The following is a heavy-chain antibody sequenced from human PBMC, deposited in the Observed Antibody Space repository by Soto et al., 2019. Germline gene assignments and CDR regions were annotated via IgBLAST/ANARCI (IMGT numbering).Heavy chain of an antibody. CDR2: ISYDGSNK. V-gene: IGHV3-30*18. J-gene: IGHJ4*02. D-gene: IGHD6-19*01. CDR1: GFTFSSYG. Sequence: GGSLRLSCAASGFTFSSYGMHWVRQAPGKGLEWVAVISYDGSNKYYADSVKGRFTISRDNSKNTLYLQMNSLRAEDTAVYYCAKEPETGYSSGWLSWGIDYWGQGTLVTVSS. CDR3: AKEPETGYSSGWLSWGIDY.